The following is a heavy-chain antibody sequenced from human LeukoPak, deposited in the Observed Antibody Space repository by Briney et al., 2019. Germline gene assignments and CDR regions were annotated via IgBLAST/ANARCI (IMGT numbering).Heavy chain of an antibody. J-gene: IGHJ3*02. Sequence: GGSLRLSCAASGFTFSIYGMHWVRQAPGKGLEWVAFVAHDGGNKYYADSVKGRFTISRDNSKNTLYLQMNSLRAEDTAVYYCARDGPQVQWELFPVDAFDIWGQGTMVTVSS. CDR3: ARDGPQVQWELFPVDAFDI. V-gene: IGHV3-30*02. D-gene: IGHD1-26*01. CDR2: VAHDGGNK. CDR1: GFTFSIYG.